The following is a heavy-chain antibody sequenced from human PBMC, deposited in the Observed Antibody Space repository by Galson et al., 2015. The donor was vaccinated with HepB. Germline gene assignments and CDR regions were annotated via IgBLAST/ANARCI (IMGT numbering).Heavy chain of an antibody. Sequence: SLRLSCAASGFTFSSYAMHWVRQAPGKGLEWVAVISYDGSNKYYADSVKGRFTISRDNSKNTLYLQMNSLRAEDTAVYYCARGPTMIVVVRLEYWGQGTLVTVSS. CDR2: ISYDGSNK. J-gene: IGHJ4*02. V-gene: IGHV3-30-3*01. CDR3: ARGPTMIVVVRLEY. D-gene: IGHD3-22*01. CDR1: GFTFSSYA.